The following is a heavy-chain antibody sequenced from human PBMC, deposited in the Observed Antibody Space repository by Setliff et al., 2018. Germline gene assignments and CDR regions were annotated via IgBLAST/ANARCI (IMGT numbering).Heavy chain of an antibody. CDR2: VHYGGRA. CDR3: ARDRYSFGYGYQYMDV. Sequence: SETLSLTCSVSGVSITDHYWSWIRQSPGKGLEWIGFVHYGGRANYNPSLKSRVVSSVDVSKSQLSLKLTSLTAADTAVYYCARDRYSFGYGYQYMDVWGGGTTVTVSS. CDR1: GVSITDHY. D-gene: IGHD1-1*01. J-gene: IGHJ6*03. V-gene: IGHV4-59*11.